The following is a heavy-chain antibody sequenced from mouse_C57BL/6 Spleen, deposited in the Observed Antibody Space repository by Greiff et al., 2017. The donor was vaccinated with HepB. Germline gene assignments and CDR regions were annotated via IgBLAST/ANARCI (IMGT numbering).Heavy chain of an antibody. Sequence: QVQLQQPGAELVRPGSSVKLSCKASGYTFTSYWMDWVKQRPGQGLEWIGNIYPSDSETHYNQKFKDKATLTVDKSSSTAYMQLSSLTSEDSAVYSCARSLDYDGYGGQGTTLTVSS. V-gene: IGHV1-61*01. CDR2: IYPSDSET. CDR1: GYTFTSYW. CDR3: ARSLDYDGY. J-gene: IGHJ2*01. D-gene: IGHD2-4*01.